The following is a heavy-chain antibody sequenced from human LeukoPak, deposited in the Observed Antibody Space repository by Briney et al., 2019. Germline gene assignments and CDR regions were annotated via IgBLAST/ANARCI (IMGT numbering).Heavy chain of an antibody. J-gene: IGHJ4*02. V-gene: IGHV3-64D*09. Sequence: GGSLRLSCSASGFAFSSYAMHWVRQAPGKGLEYVSAISSNGGSTYYADSGKGRFTISRDNSKNTLYLQMSSLRAEDTAVYYCARDLPDSRIDYWGQGTLVTVSS. CDR1: GFAFSSYA. CDR2: ISSNGGST. CDR3: ARDLPDSRIDY. D-gene: IGHD1-14*01.